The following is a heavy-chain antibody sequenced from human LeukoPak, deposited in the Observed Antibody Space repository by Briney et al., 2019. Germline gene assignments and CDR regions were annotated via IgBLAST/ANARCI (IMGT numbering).Heavy chain of an antibody. CDR3: ARDPRTYYDILTGYYTLDY. V-gene: IGHV3-48*02. J-gene: IGHJ4*02. Sequence: GGSLRLSCAASGFTFSSYSMNWVRQAPGKGLEWVSYISSSSSTIYYADSVKGRFTISRDNAKNSLCLQMNSLRDEDTAVYYCARDPRTYYDILTGYYTLDYWGQGTLVTVSS. CDR1: GFTFSSYS. D-gene: IGHD3-9*01. CDR2: ISSSSSTI.